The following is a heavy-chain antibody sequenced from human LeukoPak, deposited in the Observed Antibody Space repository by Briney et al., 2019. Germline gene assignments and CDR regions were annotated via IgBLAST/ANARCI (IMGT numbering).Heavy chain of an antibody. CDR3: AKGESGFDFWSGYYPHQYYFDY. CDR2: INHSGST. V-gene: IGHV4-34*01. Sequence: GSLRLSCAASGFTFSNAWMSWIRQPPGKGLEWIGEINHSGSTNYNPSLKSRVTISVDTSKNQFSLKLSSVTAADTAVYYCAKGESGFDFWSGYYPHQYYFDYWGQGTLVTVSS. CDR1: GFTFSNAW. J-gene: IGHJ4*02. D-gene: IGHD3-3*01.